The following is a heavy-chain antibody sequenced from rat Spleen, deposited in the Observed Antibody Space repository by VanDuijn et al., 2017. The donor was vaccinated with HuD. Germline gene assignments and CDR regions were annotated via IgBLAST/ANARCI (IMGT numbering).Heavy chain of an antibody. J-gene: IGHJ4*01. CDR3: TRGYVMDA. V-gene: IGHV5-29*01. CDR1: GFIFSDYG. CDR2: ISYGDSSGHSGT. Sequence: EVQLVESDGGLVQPGRSLKLSCAASGFIFSDYGMAWVRQAPTKGLEWVATISYGDSSGHSGTYYRDSVRGRFTISRDDVKSTLSLQMDSLRSEDTATYYCTRGYVMDAWGQGASVTVSS.